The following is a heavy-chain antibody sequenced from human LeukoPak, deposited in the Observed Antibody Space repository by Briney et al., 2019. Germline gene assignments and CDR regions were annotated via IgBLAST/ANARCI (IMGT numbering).Heavy chain of an antibody. CDR1: GGSISSYY. D-gene: IGHD6-6*01. CDR2: IYYSGST. J-gene: IGHJ4*02. Sequence: SETLSLTCTVSGGSISSYYWSWIRQPPGKGLEWIGYIYYSGSTNYNPSLKSRVTMSVDTSNNQFSLRLTSVTAADTAVYYCARDVAARQGFDYWGQGTLVTVSS. CDR3: ARDVAARQGFDY. V-gene: IGHV4-59*12.